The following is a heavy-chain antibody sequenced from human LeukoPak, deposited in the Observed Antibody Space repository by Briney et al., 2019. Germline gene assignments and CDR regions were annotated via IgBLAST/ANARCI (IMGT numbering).Heavy chain of an antibody. Sequence: GGSLRLSCAASGFTFRNHIISWIRQAPGKGLEWVANMRQDGSEKFYVDSVKGRFTISRDDAKNSLYLQMDSLRAEDTALYYCAREGDAFDFWGQGTMVTVSS. CDR1: GFTFRNHI. V-gene: IGHV3-7*01. J-gene: IGHJ3*01. CDR3: AREGDAFDF. CDR2: MRQDGSEK.